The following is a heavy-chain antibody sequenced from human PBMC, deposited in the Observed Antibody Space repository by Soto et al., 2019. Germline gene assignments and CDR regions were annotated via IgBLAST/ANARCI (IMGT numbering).Heavy chain of an antibody. J-gene: IGHJ4*02. CDR3: AHSDGGYEIIYFAF. D-gene: IGHD5-12*01. CDR1: GFSFTTAGVA. Sequence: QITLQESGPTLVKPTQTLTLTCTFSGFSFTTAGVAVGWIRQTPGGALEWLTLIYYNDDRRFSPSLKTRLTITGDNSKNQVVLSLTNVDPGDTATYFCAHSDGGYEIIYFAFWGQGIPVTVSS. V-gene: IGHV2-5*01. CDR2: IYYNDDR.